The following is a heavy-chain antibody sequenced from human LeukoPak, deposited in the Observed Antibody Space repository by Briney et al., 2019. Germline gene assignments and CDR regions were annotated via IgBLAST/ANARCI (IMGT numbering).Heavy chain of an antibody. CDR3: ARSRFIMATIDY. CDR2: INPNSGGT. J-gene: IGHJ4*02. Sequence: GASVKVSCKASGYTFTGYYMHWVRQAPGQGLEWTGWINPNSGGTNYAQKFQGRVTMTRDTSISTAYMELSRLRSDDTAVYYCARSRFIMATIDYWGQGTLVTVSS. D-gene: IGHD5-24*01. CDR1: GYTFTGYY. V-gene: IGHV1-2*02.